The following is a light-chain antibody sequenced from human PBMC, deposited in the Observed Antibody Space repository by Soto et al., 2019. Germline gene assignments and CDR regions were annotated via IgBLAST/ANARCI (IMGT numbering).Light chain of an antibody. CDR3: KQYNTFWK. CDR2: HAS. V-gene: IGKV1-5*01. J-gene: IGKJ1*01. CDR1: ESVSGW. Sequence: DIQMTHSPSTLSASVLDRVTITFRASESVSGWLAWYQQKPGEAPKLLIYHASSLESGVPSRFSGSGSGTEFTLTISSLQPDDFATYYCKQYNTFWKFGQGTKVDIK.